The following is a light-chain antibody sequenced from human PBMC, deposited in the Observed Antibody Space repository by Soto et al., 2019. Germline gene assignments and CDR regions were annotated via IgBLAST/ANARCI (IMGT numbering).Light chain of an antibody. V-gene: IGLV1-40*01. Sequence: QSVLTQPPSVSGAPGQRGTISCTGSSSNIGAGYDVHWYQQLPGRAPKLLIYGNTNRPSGVPDRFSRSKSGTSASLAITGLQAEDEADYYCLSFDSSLSVVFGGGTKVTVL. CDR1: SSNIGAGYD. CDR2: GNT. CDR3: LSFDSSLSVV. J-gene: IGLJ2*01.